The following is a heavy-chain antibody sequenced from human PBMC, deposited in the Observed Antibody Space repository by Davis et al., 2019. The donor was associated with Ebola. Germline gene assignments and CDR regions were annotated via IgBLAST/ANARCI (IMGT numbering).Heavy chain of an antibody. Sequence: SETLSLTCTVSGGSVSSGSYYWSWIRQHPGKGLEWIGYIYYSGSTYYNPSLKSRVTISVDTSKNQFSLKLSSVTAADTAVYYCARGGTTYYYYGMDVWGQGTTVTVSS. CDR2: IYYSGST. V-gene: IGHV4-31*03. D-gene: IGHD3-16*01. CDR3: ARGGTTYYYYGMDV. CDR1: GGSVSSGSYY. J-gene: IGHJ6*02.